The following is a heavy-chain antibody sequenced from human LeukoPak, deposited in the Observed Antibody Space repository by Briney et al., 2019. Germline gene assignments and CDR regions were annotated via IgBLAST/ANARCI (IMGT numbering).Heavy chain of an antibody. V-gene: IGHV3-23*01. CDR3: ARDPPVLRYFDWLPQRDAFDV. D-gene: IGHD3-9*01. J-gene: IGHJ3*01. Sequence: PGGSLRLSCAASGVTFSSFALSWIRQAPGEGLEWVSALGTSSANTYYADSVKGRFTISRDNSQNTLYLQITNLRAEDTAVYYCARDPPVLRYFDWLPQRDAFDVWGQGTMVTVSS. CDR1: GVTFSSFA. CDR2: LGTSSANT.